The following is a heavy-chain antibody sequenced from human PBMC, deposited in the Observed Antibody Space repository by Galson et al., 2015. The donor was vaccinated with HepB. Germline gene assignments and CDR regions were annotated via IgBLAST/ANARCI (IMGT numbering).Heavy chain of an antibody. J-gene: IGHJ4*02. Sequence: LSLTCTVSGGSFSNSDYYWAWIRQSPGKGLEWIGSIYYRGRTYYNPSLKSRITMSVDTSKNQFSLKLTSVTAADTAVYFCSRRGNGFNLPDFDYWGQGSPVTVSS. CDR1: GGSFSNSDYY. V-gene: IGHV4-39*01. CDR2: IYYRGRT. D-gene: IGHD5-24*01. CDR3: SRRGNGFNLPDFDY.